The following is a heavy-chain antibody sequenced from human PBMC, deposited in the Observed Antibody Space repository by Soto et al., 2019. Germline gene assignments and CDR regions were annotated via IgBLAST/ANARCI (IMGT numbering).Heavy chain of an antibody. V-gene: IGHV1-69*13. CDR1: GGTFSSDA. J-gene: IGHJ4*02. D-gene: IGHD3-22*01. CDR3: ARVPYENSGPPFY. Sequence: SVKVSGKASGGTFSSDAISWVRPAPGQGLEWMGGIIPIFGTANYAQKFQGRVTITADESTSTAYMELSSLRSEDTAVYYCARVPYENSGPPFYWGLGTLITVSS. CDR2: IIPIFGTA.